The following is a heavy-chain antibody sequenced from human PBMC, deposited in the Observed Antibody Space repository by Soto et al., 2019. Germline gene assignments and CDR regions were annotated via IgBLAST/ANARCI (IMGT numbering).Heavy chain of an antibody. V-gene: IGHV3-66*01. CDR2: VNSGGAT. CDR3: ARDRLARGIPVAGRIDY. D-gene: IGHD6-19*01. Sequence: PGGSLRLSCTASGFTVTSNYMNWVRQAPGKGLEWVSIVNSGGATYYADSVKGRFSISRDISKNTVYLRMNSLRVEDTAVYYCARDRLARGIPVAGRIDYWGQGAPVTVSS. CDR1: GFTVTSNY. J-gene: IGHJ4*02.